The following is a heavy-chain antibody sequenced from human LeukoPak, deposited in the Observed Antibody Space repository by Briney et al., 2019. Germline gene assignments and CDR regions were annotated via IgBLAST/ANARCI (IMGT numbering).Heavy chain of an antibody. J-gene: IGHJ4*02. D-gene: IGHD3-16*01. V-gene: IGHV3-23*01. CDR2: IIGSGSNT. CDR3: AKGVLRTGVDY. CDR1: GFTFSIYA. Sequence: GGSLRLSCAASGFTFSIYAMTWVRQAPGKGLEWVSSIIGSGSNTYYADSVKGRFTISRDNSKNTLYLQMNSLRAEDTAVYYCAKGVLRTGVDYWGQGTLVTVSS.